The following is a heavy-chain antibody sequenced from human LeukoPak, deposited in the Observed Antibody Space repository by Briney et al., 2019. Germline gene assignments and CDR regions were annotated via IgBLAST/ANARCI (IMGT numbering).Heavy chain of an antibody. J-gene: IGHJ4*02. Sequence: ASVKVSCKASGYTFTGYYMHWVRQAPGQGLEWMGWINPNSGGTNYAQKFQGRVTMTRDTSISTAYMELSRLRSDDTALYYRARDLGNGGWGIDYWGQGTLVTVSS. D-gene: IGHD6-19*01. CDR3: ARDLGNGGWGIDY. CDR2: INPNSGGT. V-gene: IGHV1-2*02. CDR1: GYTFTGYY.